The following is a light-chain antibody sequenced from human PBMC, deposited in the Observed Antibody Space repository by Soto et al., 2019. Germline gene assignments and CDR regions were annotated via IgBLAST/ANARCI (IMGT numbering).Light chain of an antibody. CDR1: QSVLYSSNNKNY. V-gene: IGKV4-1*01. J-gene: IGKJ2*01. CDR3: QQYYSTPNT. Sequence: DIVMTQSPDSLAVSLGERATINCKSSQSVLYSSNNKNYLAWYQQKPGQPPKLLIYWASTRESGVPDRFSGSGSGTDFTLTISSLQAADVAVYYCQQYYSTPNTFGPGTKLEIK. CDR2: WAS.